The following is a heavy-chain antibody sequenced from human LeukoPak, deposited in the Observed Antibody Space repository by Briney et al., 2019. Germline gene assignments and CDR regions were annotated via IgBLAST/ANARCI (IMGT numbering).Heavy chain of an antibody. CDR1: GGSVSSGSYY. J-gene: IGHJ4*02. CDR2: IYYSGST. D-gene: IGHD1-26*01. V-gene: IGHV4-61*01. Sequence: SETLSLTCTVSGGSVSSGSYYWSWIRQPPGKGLEWIGYIYYSGSTNYNPSLKSRVTISVDTPKNQFSLKLSSVTAADTAVYYCARDRRDRGVGAPFADYWGQGTLVTVSS. CDR3: ARDRRDRGVGAPFADY.